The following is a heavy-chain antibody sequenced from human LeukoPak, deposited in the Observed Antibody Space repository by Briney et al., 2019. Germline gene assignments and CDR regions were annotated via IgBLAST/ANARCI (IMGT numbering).Heavy chain of an antibody. D-gene: IGHD3-10*01. V-gene: IGHV4-39*01. CDR1: GGSISSSSYY. CDR2: IYYSGST. Sequence: PSETLSLTCTVSGGSISSSSYYWGWIRQPPGKGLEWIGSIYYSGSTYYNPSLESRVTISVDTSKNQFSLKLSSVTAADTAVYYCARHPQPYGSGKTTFDYWGQGTLVTVSS. CDR3: ARHPQPYGSGKTTFDY. J-gene: IGHJ4*02.